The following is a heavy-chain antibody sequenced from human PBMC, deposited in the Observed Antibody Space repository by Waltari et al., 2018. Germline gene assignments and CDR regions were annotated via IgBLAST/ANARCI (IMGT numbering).Heavy chain of an antibody. CDR1: GFTVSNFW. CDR3: AGRIFDI. J-gene: IGHJ3*02. CDR2: IKEDGSEK. Sequence: EEQLVESGGGLVQPGGSLRLSCVGSGFTVSNFWIAWVRQAPGKGLEWVANIKEDGSEKYYMDSVKGRFTISRDNAKNSVYLQMNSLRAEDTAVYYCAGRIFDIWGQGTMVTVSS. V-gene: IGHV3-7*01.